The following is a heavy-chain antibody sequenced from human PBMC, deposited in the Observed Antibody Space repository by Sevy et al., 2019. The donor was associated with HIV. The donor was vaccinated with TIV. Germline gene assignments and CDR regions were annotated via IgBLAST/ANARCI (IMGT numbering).Heavy chain of an antibody. Sequence: GGSLRLSCAASGFTFSSYSMNWVRQAPGKGLEWASYISGSSTTIYYADPVKGRFTISRDNAKNSLYLQMNSLRAEDTAVYYCAREGGYSDQGMDVWGQGTTVTASS. CDR2: ISGSSTTI. CDR3: AREGGYSDQGMDV. CDR1: GFTFSSYS. V-gene: IGHV3-48*01. J-gene: IGHJ6*02. D-gene: IGHD5-12*01.